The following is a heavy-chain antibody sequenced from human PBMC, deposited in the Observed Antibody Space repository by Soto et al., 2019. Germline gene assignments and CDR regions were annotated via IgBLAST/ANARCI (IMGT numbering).Heavy chain of an antibody. V-gene: IGHV4-34*01. J-gene: IGHJ4*02. CDR1: GGSFSGYY. Sequence: PSETLSLTCAVYGGSFSGYYWSWIRQPPGKGLEWIGEINHSGSTNYNPSLKSRVTISVDTSKNQFSLKLSSVTAADTAVYYCARGSRYCTNGVCHMTFDYWGQGTLVTVSS. D-gene: IGHD2-8*01. CDR2: INHSGST. CDR3: ARGSRYCTNGVCHMTFDY.